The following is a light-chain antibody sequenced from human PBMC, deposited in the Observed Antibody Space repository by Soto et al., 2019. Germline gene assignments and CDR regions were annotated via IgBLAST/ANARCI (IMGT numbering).Light chain of an antibody. Sequence: QSALTQPPSASGTPGQRVTISCAGSSSNIGRNDVYWYQQLPGAAPKLLIYRNNQRPSGVPGRFAGSKSGTSASLAISGFRSEDESDYYCAAWDDSRDVGFGGGTKRTVL. CDR3: AAWDDSRDVG. J-gene: IGLJ2*01. V-gene: IGLV1-47*01. CDR1: SSNIGRND. CDR2: RNN.